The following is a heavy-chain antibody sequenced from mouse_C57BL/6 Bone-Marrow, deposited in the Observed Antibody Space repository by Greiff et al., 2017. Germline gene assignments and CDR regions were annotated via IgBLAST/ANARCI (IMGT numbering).Heavy chain of an antibody. Sequence: VQLQQSGAELVKPGASVKMSCKASGYTFTSYWITWVKQRPGQGLEWIGDIYPGSGSTNYNEKFKSKATLTVDTSSSTAYMQLSSLTSEDSAVYYCARRPNDYAMDYWGQGTSVTVSS. CDR3: ARRPNDYAMDY. CDR2: IYPGSGST. CDR1: GYTFTSYW. V-gene: IGHV1-55*01. J-gene: IGHJ4*01.